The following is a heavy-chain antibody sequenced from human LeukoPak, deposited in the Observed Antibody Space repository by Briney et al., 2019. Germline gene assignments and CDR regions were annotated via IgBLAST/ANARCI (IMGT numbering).Heavy chain of an antibody. V-gene: IGHV4-59*08. Sequence: SETLSLTCTVSGGSISSYYWSWIRQPPGKGLEWIGFIYYSGSSNYNPSLKSRVTISVDTSKNQFSLKLSSVTAADTAAYYCARHALYGLRPGYYYFDYWGQGTLVTVSS. CDR2: IYYSGSS. CDR3: ARHALYGLRPGYYYFDY. D-gene: IGHD2-8*01. CDR1: GGSISSYY. J-gene: IGHJ4*02.